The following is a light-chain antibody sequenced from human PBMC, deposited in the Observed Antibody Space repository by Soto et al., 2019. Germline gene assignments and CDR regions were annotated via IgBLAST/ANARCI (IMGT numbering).Light chain of an antibody. J-gene: IGLJ2*01. CDR3: SSYRSSSTLGV. CDR1: SSDVGSYNY. V-gene: IGLV2-14*01. CDR2: EVS. Sequence: QSALTQPASVSGSPGQSITISFTGTSSDVGSYNYVSWYQQHPGKAPKLMIYEVSNRPSGVSNRFSGSKSGNTASLTISGLQAEDEADYYCSSYRSSSTLGVFGGGTKLTVL.